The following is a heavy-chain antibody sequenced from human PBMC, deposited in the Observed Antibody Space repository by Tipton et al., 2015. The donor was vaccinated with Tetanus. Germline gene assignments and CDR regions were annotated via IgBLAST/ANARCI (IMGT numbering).Heavy chain of an antibody. CDR3: ARDQNGPDY. CDR1: GFSFSSHA. V-gene: IGHV3-23*01. CDR2: VSGSGGST. Sequence: SLRLSCVASGFSFSSHAMNWVRQAPGKGLEWVSAVSGSGGSTFYADSIKGRFTISRDNSNNTVYLQMNSLRAEDTAVYYCARDQNGPDYWGQGTLLTVSS. J-gene: IGHJ4*02.